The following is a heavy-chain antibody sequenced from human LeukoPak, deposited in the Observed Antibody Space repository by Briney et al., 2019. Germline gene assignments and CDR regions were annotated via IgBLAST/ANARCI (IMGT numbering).Heavy chain of an antibody. CDR2: INHNGNVN. Sequence: GGSLRLSCAASGFTFSSYWMNWARQAPGKGLEWVASINHNGNVNYYVDSVKGRFTISRDNAKNSLYLQMSNLRAEDTAIYYCARGYHSFDMWGQGTVVTVSS. D-gene: IGHD2-2*01. CDR3: ARGYHSFDM. CDR1: GFTFSSYW. J-gene: IGHJ3*02. V-gene: IGHV3-7*03.